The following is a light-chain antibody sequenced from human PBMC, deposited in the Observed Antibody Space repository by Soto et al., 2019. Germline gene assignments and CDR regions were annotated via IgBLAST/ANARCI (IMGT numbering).Light chain of an antibody. CDR2: DAS. V-gene: IGKV3-11*01. CDR3: QQRSSWPT. Sequence: EIVLTQSPATLSLSPGERATLSCRASQSVNSYLAWYQQRPGQAPRLLIYDASNRATGIPARFSGSGSGADFTLTITSLEREDSALYYCQQRSSWPTFGQGTKLEI. CDR1: QSVNSY. J-gene: IGKJ2*01.